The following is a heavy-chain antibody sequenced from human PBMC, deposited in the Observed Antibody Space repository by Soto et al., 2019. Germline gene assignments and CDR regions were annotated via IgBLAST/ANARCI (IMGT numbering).Heavy chain of an antibody. CDR3: ARDGTGWTGGDH. Sequence: GGSLRLSCAASGFTVSDYDMHWVRQAPGKRLEWVAVLWRDGSKVYYADSVKGRFTISRDNSKNTLYLEMNSLRVEDTAVYYCARDGTGWTGGDHWGQGTLVTVSS. V-gene: IGHV3-33*01. CDR1: GFTVSDYD. D-gene: IGHD6-19*01. J-gene: IGHJ4*02. CDR2: LWRDGSKV.